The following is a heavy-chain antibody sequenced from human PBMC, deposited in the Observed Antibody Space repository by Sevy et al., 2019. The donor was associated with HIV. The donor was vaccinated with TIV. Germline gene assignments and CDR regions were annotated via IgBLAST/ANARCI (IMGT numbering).Heavy chain of an antibody. CDR3: AKALRLGEFYYYYGMDV. CDR1: GFTFSSYA. CDR2: ISGSGGST. J-gene: IGHJ6*02. Sequence: GGSLRLSCAASGFTFSSYAMSWVRQAPGKGLEWVSAISGSGGSTYYADSVKGRFTISRDNSKNTLYLQMNSLRAEDTAVYYGAKALRLGEFYYYYGMDVWGQGTTVTVSS. V-gene: IGHV3-23*01. D-gene: IGHD3-16*01.